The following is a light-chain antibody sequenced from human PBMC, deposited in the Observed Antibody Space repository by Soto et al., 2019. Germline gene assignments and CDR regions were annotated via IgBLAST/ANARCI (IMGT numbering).Light chain of an antibody. Sequence: QSVLSQPASVSVSPGQSITISCTGTSSDVGGFEYVYWYQHQPGTAPKIIIYNVTNRPSGDSNRIPGSKSANTASLTNSGRRGEVEGDYSCGTIARSSASDLGPGPKVTV. J-gene: IGLJ1*01. CDR3: GTIARSSASD. CDR1: SSDVGGFEY. CDR2: NVT. V-gene: IGLV2-14*01.